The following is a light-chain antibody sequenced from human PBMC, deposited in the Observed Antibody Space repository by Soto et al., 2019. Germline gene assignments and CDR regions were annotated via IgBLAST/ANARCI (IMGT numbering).Light chain of an antibody. CDR2: DVN. CDR1: SSDVGGYNY. V-gene: IGLV2-11*01. Sequence: QSALTQPRSVSGSPGQSVTISCIGTSSDVGGYNYVSWYQQHPGKAPKLMNYDVNERPSGVPGRFSGSKSGNTASLTISGLQDEDEADYYCCSYAGSYVVFGGGTKLTVL. J-gene: IGLJ2*01. CDR3: CSYAGSYVV.